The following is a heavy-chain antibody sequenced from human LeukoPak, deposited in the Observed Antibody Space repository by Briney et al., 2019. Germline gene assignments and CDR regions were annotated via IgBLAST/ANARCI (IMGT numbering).Heavy chain of an antibody. J-gene: IGHJ4*02. V-gene: IGHV4-59*13. Sequence: PSETLSLTCTGSGVSITTYYWSWIRQPPGKGLEWIGYIYHSGSTNYNPSLKSRVTISVDTSKNEFSLKLTSVTAADTAVYCCAREANYYGSGSYFEGTFDYWGQGTLVTVSS. CDR3: AREANYYGSGSYFEGTFDY. D-gene: IGHD3-10*01. CDR1: GVSITTYY. CDR2: IYHSGST.